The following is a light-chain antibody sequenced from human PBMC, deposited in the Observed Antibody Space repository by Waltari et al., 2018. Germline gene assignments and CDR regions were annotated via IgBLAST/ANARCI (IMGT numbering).Light chain of an antibody. Sequence: SYELTQPPSVSVSPGQTASITCSGDKLGDKFACWYQQKPGQSPVLVIYDDTKRPSGIPERCAGSNSGNTATLTISGTQAMDEADYYCQAWDSRTVVFGGGTKLTVL. CDR3: QAWDSRTVV. CDR2: DDT. CDR1: KLGDKF. V-gene: IGLV3-1*01. J-gene: IGLJ2*01.